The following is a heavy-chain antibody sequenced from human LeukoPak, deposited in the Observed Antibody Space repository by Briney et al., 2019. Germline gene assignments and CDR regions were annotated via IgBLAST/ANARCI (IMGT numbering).Heavy chain of an antibody. CDR3: ARDTYNYGSSAYYFDY. V-gene: IGHV4-4*07. CDR2: IYTSGST. Sequence: KPSETLSLTCTVSGVSISSYSWSWIRQPAGKGLDWIGRIYTSGSTNYNPSLKSRVTMSVDTSKNQFSLKLSSVTAADTAVYYCARDTYNYGSSAYYFDYWGQGTLVTVSS. D-gene: IGHD5-18*01. CDR1: GVSISSYS. J-gene: IGHJ4*02.